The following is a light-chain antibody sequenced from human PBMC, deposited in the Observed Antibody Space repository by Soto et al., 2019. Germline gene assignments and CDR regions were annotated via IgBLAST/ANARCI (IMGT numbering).Light chain of an antibody. CDR3: SSYAGSNNHVV. V-gene: IGLV2-8*01. Sequence: QSALTQPPSASGSPGQSVTISCTGTSSDVVGYNYVSWYQQHPGKAPKLMIYEVSKRPSGVPDRFSGSKSGNTASLTVSGLQAEDEADYYCSSYAGSNNHVVFGGGTKVTVL. CDR1: SSDVVGYNY. J-gene: IGLJ2*01. CDR2: EVS.